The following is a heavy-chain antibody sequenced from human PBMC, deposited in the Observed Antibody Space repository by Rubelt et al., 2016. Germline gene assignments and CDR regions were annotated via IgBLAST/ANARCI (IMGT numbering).Heavy chain of an antibody. V-gene: IGHV4-59*12. CDR1: GGSISSYY. CDR3: ARSGQTSWYGAHYVAS. Sequence: QVQLQESGPGLVKPSETLSLTCTVSGGSISSYYWSWIRQPPGKGLEWIGYIYYSGSTSYNPSLQSRITMSVVTSENRFSLRVNPVNAGDTAVYYCARSGQTSWYGAHYVASWGQGTLVTVSS. D-gene: IGHD6-13*01. J-gene: IGHJ4*02. CDR2: IYYSGST.